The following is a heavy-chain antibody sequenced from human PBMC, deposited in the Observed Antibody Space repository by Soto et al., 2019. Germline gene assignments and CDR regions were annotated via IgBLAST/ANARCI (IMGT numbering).Heavy chain of an antibody. J-gene: IGHJ4*02. Sequence: PGGSLRLSCAASVFTFSSYGMHWVRQAPGKGLEWVALISGDGNNKYYVDSVKGRFTISRDNSKNTLYLQMNSLRAEDTAVYYCAKDRGVAGTEDVDYWGQGTLVTVSS. CDR2: ISGDGNNK. CDR1: VFTFSSYG. CDR3: AKDRGVAGTEDVDY. D-gene: IGHD6-19*01. V-gene: IGHV3-30*18.